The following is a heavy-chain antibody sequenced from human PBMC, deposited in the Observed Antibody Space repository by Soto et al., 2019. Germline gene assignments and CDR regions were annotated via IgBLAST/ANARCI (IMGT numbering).Heavy chain of an antibody. CDR2: IYYSGST. CDR1: GASVSNEIYY. D-gene: IGHD1-1*01. V-gene: IGHV4-61*01. CDR3: ARGRDDNYYGMDV. J-gene: IGHJ6*01. Sequence: PSDTLYLTCTVSGASVSNEIYYWNWIRQPPGKGLEWIGYIYYSGSTNYKSSLKTRVTLSLDTSKNQFSLNLNSVTAADTAVYYCARGRDDNYYGMDVWSQGTTVTVAS.